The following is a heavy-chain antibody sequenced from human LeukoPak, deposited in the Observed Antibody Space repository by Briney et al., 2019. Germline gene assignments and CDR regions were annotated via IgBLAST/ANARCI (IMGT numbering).Heavy chain of an antibody. D-gene: IGHD2-2*01. V-gene: IGHV1-18*01. CDR1: GYTFTSYG. CDR3: ARDIGVVVPAASFDY. J-gene: IGHJ4*02. Sequence: GASVKVSCKASGYTFTSYGISWVRQAPGQGLEWMGWISAYNGNTNYAQKLQGRVTMTTDTSTSTAYMELRSLRSDDTAVYYCARDIGVVVPAASFDYWGQGTLVTVSS. CDR2: ISAYNGNT.